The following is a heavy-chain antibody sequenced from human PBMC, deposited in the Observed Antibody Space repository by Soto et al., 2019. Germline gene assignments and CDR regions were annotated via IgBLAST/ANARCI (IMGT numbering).Heavy chain of an antibody. CDR1: GGSISSGGYA. D-gene: IGHD2-21*02. J-gene: IGHJ4*02. CDR3: ARSYSGGDAYFDY. V-gene: IGHV4-30-2*01. CDR2: IYQSGST. Sequence: SSETLSLTCAVSGGSISSGGYAWAWIRQPPGKGLEWVGYIYQSGSTYYNPSLKSRVTIAADRSKNQFSLNLASVTAADTAVDYCARSYSGGDAYFDYWDQGTVVTVSS.